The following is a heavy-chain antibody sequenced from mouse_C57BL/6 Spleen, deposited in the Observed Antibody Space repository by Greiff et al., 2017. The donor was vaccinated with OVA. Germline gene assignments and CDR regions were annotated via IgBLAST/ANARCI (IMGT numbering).Heavy chain of an antibody. V-gene: IGHV5-16*01. Sequence: EVQRVESEGGLVQPGSSMKLSCTASGFTFSDYYMAWVRQVPEKGLEWVANINYDGSSTYYLDSLKSRFIISRDNAKNILYLQMSSLKSEYTATYYCARGDYGSSYAMDYWGQGTSVTVSS. D-gene: IGHD1-1*01. CDR3: ARGDYGSSYAMDY. CDR1: GFTFSDYY. CDR2: INYDGSST. J-gene: IGHJ4*01.